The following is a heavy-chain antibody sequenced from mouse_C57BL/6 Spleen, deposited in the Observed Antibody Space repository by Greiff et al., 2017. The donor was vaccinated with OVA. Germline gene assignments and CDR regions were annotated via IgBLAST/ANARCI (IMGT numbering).Heavy chain of an antibody. Sequence: EVQLQESGPGLVKPSQSLSLTCSVTGYSITSGYYWNWIRQFPGNKLEWMGYISYDGSNNYNPSLKNRISITRDTSKNQFFLKLNSVTTEDTATYYCASLYDGCDYWGQGTTLTVSS. J-gene: IGHJ2*01. D-gene: IGHD2-3*01. V-gene: IGHV3-6*01. CDR3: ASLYDGCDY. CDR2: ISYDGSN. CDR1: GYSITSGYY.